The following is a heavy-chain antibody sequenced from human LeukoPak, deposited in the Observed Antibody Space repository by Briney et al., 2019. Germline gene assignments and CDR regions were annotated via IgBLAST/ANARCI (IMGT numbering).Heavy chain of an antibody. J-gene: IGHJ2*01. CDR1: GFTVGNKY. CDR2: FYSGDDT. Sequence: GGSLRLSCAASGFTVGNKYMNWVRQAPGKGLEWVSIFYSGDDTYYADAVRGRFIVSRDSSKNTLYLHISALRAEDTAVYSCARVGDHCHWYLDLWGRGTLVTVSS. D-gene: IGHD2-21*01. CDR3: ARVGDHCHWYLDL. V-gene: IGHV3-53*01.